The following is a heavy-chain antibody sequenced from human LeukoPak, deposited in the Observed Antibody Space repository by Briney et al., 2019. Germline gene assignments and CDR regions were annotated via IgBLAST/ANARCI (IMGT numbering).Heavy chain of an antibody. J-gene: IGHJ4*02. CDR2: IYSGGST. Sequence: GGSLRLSCAASGFTVSSNYMSWVRQAPGKGLEWVAVIYSGGSTYYADSVKGRFTISRDNSKNTLYLQMSSLRVEDTAVYFCARDRYYESSGYYYSDYWGQGTLVTVSS. CDR3: ARDRYYESSGYYYSDY. CDR1: GFTVSSNY. D-gene: IGHD3-22*01. V-gene: IGHV3-66*01.